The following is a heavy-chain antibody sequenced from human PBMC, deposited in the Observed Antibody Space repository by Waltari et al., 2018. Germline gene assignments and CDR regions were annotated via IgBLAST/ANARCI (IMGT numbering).Heavy chain of an antibody. D-gene: IGHD7-27*01. CDR3: ARGTGDWIGY. CDR1: GGSISSYY. J-gene: IGHJ4*02. Sequence: QVQLQESGPGLVKPSETLSLSFTVSGGSISSYYWSWVRPAPGKGLEWSGYMHYNGRTNNNPSLKSRVSMSVDTAQNQFALKLSSWTAADTAVYDCARGTGDWIGYWGQGTLVTVSS. V-gene: IGHV4-59*01. CDR2: MHYNGRT.